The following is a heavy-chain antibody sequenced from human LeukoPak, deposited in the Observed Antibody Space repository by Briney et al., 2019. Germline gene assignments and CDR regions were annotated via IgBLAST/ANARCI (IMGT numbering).Heavy chain of an antibody. J-gene: IGHJ5*02. V-gene: IGHV1-18*01. CDR3: VRDYFCSGGTCDDCFDP. CDR1: GYTFTNYG. Sequence: ASVKVSCKASGYTFTNYGVSWVRQAPGQGLEWMAWISTYDHDTNYAQKFRGRVTMTTDTSTSTAYMELRSLGSDDTAVYYCVRDYFCSGGTCDDCFDPWGQGTLVTVSS. CDR2: ISTYDHDT. D-gene: IGHD2-15*01.